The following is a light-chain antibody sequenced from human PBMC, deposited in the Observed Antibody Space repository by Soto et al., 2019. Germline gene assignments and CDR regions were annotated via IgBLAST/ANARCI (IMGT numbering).Light chain of an antibody. CDR3: LQDSVYPWT. CDR2: AAS. CDR1: QGIRND. V-gene: IGKV1-6*01. Sequence: AIQMTQSPSSLSASVGDRVTITCRASQGIRNDLGWYQQKPGKAPKLLIYAASTLQSGVPSRFSGSGFGTDFTLPVSSLQPEDIATYFCLQDSVYPWTFGQGTKV. J-gene: IGKJ1*01.